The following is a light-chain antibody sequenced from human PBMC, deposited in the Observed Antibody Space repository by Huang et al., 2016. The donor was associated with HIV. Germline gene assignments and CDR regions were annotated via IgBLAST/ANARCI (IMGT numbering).Light chain of an antibody. CDR3: MQALQTPRT. V-gene: IGKV2-28*01. J-gene: IGKJ5*01. CDR1: QSLLHSNGYNY. CDR2: LCS. Sequence: DIVMTQSPLSLAVTPGEPASISCRSSQSLLHSNGYNYLDWYLQKPGQSPQLLIYLCSNRASGVPDRFSGSGSVTDCTLKISRVEAEDVGVYYCMQALQTPRTFGQGTRLEIK.